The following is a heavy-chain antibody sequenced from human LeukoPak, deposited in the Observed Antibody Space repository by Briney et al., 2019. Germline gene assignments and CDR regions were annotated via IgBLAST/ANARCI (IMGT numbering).Heavy chain of an antibody. CDR2: IYYSGST. J-gene: IGHJ5*02. CDR3: AREGRVTMVRGLTNWFDP. Sequence: SETLSLTCNVSGGSISSYYWSWIRKPPGKGLEWIGYIYYSGSTNYNPSLKSRVTISVDTSKNQFSLKLSSVTAADTAVYYCAREGRVTMVRGLTNWFDPWGQGTLVTVSS. D-gene: IGHD3-10*01. V-gene: IGHV4-59*01. CDR1: GGSISSYY.